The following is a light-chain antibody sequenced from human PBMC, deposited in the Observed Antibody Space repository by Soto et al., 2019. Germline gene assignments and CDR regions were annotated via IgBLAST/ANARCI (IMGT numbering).Light chain of an antibody. J-gene: IGKJ5*01. CDR3: QQRSNWVT. V-gene: IGKV3-11*01. Sequence: EIVLTQSPGTLSLSPGERATLSCRASQSVSNNYLAWYQQKPGQAPRLLTYDASNRATGIPARFSGSGSGTDFTLTISSLEPEDFAVYYCQQRSNWVTFGQGTRLEIK. CDR1: QSVSNNY. CDR2: DAS.